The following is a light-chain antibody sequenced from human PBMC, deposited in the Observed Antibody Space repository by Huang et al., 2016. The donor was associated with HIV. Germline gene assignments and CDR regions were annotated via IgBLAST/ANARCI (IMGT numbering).Light chain of an antibody. CDR3: QQYNNGPPYT. V-gene: IGKV3-15*01. Sequence: EILMTQSPATLSVSPGDRATLSCRASQSVSSILAWYQQKPGQAPRLLIYGASFRATGVPTRFSGSGSGTEFTLTISSLQSEYVAVYYCQQYNNGPPYTFGQGTKLEI. J-gene: IGKJ2*01. CDR2: GAS. CDR1: QSVSSI.